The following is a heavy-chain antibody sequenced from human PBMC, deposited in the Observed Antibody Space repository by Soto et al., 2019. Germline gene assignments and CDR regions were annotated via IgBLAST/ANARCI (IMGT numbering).Heavy chain of an antibody. V-gene: IGHV3-48*01. CDR3: ARDGSGH. Sequence: GGSLRLSCAASGFTFSSYSMNWVRQAPGKGLEWVSYISDSSSAIYYADSVKGRFTISRDNAKNSLYLQMNSLRAEDTAVYYCARDGSGHWGQGTLVTVSS. J-gene: IGHJ4*02. CDR1: GFTFSSYS. CDR2: ISDSSSAI.